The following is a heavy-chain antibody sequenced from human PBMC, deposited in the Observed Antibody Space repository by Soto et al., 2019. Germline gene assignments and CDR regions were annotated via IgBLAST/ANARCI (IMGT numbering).Heavy chain of an antibody. V-gene: IGHV3-48*02. D-gene: IGHD5-12*01. CDR2: ISNSGITM. CDR3: AREGASGAFDI. J-gene: IGHJ3*02. CDR1: GFTFSTYS. Sequence: GSLRLSCAASGFTFSTYSMNWVRQAPGTGLEWVSYISNSGITMYYAESVKGRFTISRDNARNSLYLQMSSLRDEDTAVYYCAREGASGAFDIWGQGTMVTVSS.